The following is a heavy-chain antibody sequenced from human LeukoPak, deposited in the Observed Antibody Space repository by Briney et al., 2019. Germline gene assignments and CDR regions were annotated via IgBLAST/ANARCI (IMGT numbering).Heavy chain of an antibody. Sequence: SETLPLTCAVSGGSFSGYSWTWIRQPPGRGLEWIGEIDDTGSATYNPSLQSRVTMSVDTSKRQFSLTLTSVTAADRAVYYCAREVPYFSASGRRRYVFDFWGQGSLVTVSS. J-gene: IGHJ4*02. CDR3: AREVPYFSASGRRRYVFDF. CDR2: IDDTGSA. CDR1: GGSFSGYS. V-gene: IGHV4-34*01. D-gene: IGHD3-10*01.